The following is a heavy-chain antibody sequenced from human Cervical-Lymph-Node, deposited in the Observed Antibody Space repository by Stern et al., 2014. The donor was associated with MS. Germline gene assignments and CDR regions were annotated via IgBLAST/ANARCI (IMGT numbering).Heavy chain of an antibody. CDR3: ARHRSYCGGDCYPAEFDP. J-gene: IGHJ5*02. CDR2: IYYSGST. D-gene: IGHD2-21*02. V-gene: IGHV4-39*01. CDR1: GGSISSSSYY. Sequence: QLQLQESGPGLVKPSETLSLTCTVSGGSISSSSYYWGWIRQPPGKGLEWIGSIYYSGSTYYNPSLKSRVTISVDTSKNQFSLKLSSVTAADTAVYYCARHRSYCGGDCYPAEFDPWGQGTLVTVSS.